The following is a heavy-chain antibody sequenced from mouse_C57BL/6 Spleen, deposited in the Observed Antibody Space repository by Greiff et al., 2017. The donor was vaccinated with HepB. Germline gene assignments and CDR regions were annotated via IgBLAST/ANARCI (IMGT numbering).Heavy chain of an antibody. V-gene: IGHV1-26*01. CDR3: ARGSNYVFAY. J-gene: IGHJ3*01. CDR1: GYTFTDYY. Sequence: EVQLQQSGPELVKPGASVKISCKASGYTFTDYYMNWVKQSHGKSLEWIGDINPNNGGTSYNQKFKGKATLTVDKSSSTAYMELRSLTSEDSAVYYCARGSNYVFAYWGKGTLVTVSA. D-gene: IGHD2-5*01. CDR2: INPNNGGT.